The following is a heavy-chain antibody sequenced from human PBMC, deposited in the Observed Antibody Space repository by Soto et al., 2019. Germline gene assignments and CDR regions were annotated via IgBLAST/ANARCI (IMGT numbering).Heavy chain of an antibody. CDR3: AKVGRYGDYSFDY. CDR1: GFTFSDYY. J-gene: IGHJ4*02. CDR2: ISGSGGST. V-gene: IGHV3-23*01. D-gene: IGHD4-17*01. Sequence: GGSLSLSCAASGFTFSDYYMSWIRQAPGKGLEWVSAISGSGGSTYYADSVKGRFTISRDNSKNTLYLQMNSLRAEDTAVYYCAKVGRYGDYSFDYWGQGTLVTVSS.